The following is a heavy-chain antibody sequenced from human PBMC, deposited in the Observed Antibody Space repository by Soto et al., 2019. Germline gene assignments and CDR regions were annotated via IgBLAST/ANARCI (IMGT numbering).Heavy chain of an antibody. CDR2: IYHSGST. Sequence: PSETLSLTCAVSSGSISSSNWWSWVRQPPGKGLEWIGEIYHSGSTNYNPSLKSRVTISVDKSKNQFSLKLSSVTAADTAVYHCARGVATTVTTGAFDIWGQGTMVTVSS. CDR3: ARGVATTVTTGAFDI. D-gene: IGHD4-4*01. V-gene: IGHV4-4*02. J-gene: IGHJ3*02. CDR1: SGSISSSNW.